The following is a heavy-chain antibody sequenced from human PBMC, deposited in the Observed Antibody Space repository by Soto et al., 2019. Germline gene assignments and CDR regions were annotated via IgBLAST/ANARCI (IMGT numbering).Heavy chain of an antibody. Sequence: QVQLQESGPGLVKPSETLSLTCTVSGGSLSSYYWHWVRQPPGKGLEWIGYIYYRGSTNYNPSLKSRVTISVDTSKNQFSLKLTSVTAADTAVYYCAGRYGAAFDIWGQGTMVTVSS. D-gene: IGHD1-26*01. J-gene: IGHJ3*02. CDR1: GGSLSSYY. CDR3: AGRYGAAFDI. V-gene: IGHV4-59*01. CDR2: IYYRGST.